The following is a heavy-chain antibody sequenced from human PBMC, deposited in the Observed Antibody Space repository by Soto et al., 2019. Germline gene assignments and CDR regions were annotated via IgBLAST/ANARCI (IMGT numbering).Heavy chain of an antibody. J-gene: IGHJ4*02. Sequence: SVKVSCKASGGTFSSYAISWVRQAPGQGLEWMGGIIPIFGTANYAQKFQGRVTITADESTSTAYMELSSLRSEDTAVYYCARDPGIAVAGTFDYWGQGTLVTVSS. CDR1: GGTFSSYA. D-gene: IGHD6-19*01. CDR3: ARDPGIAVAGTFDY. V-gene: IGHV1-69*13. CDR2: IIPIFGTA.